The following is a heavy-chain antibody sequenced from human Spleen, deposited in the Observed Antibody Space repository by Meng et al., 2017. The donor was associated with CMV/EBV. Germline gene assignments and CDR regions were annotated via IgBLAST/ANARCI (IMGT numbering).Heavy chain of an antibody. CDR3: ARASTLLPYDWFDP. V-gene: IGHV6-1*01. CDR2: TYYTARSLY. Sequence: SLSVSTAAWSWIRQSPSRGLEWLGSTYYTARSLYAYAVSVRGRILIHPDTSKIQFSLQLMSVAPEDAAVYYCARASTLLPYDWFDPWGQGILVTVSS. J-gene: IGHJ5*02. D-gene: IGHD3-3*01. CDR1: SLSVSTAA.